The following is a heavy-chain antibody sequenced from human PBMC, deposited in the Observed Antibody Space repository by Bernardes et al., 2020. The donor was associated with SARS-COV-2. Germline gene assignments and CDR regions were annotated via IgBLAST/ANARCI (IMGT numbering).Heavy chain of an antibody. V-gene: IGHV3-15*01. CDR3: TTCPYDYVWGSDGKC. CDR2: IKSKTDGGTT. D-gene: IGHD3-16*01. Sequence: GGSLRLSCAASGFTFSNAWMSWVRQAPGKGLEWVGRIKSKTDGGTTDYAAPVKGRFTISRDDSKNTLYLQMNSLKTEDTAVYYCTTCPYDYVWGSDGKCWGQGTLVTVSS. J-gene: IGHJ4*02. CDR1: GFTFSNAW.